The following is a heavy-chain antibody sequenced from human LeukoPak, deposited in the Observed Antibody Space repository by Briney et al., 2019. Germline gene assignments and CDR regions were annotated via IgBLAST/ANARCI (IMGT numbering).Heavy chain of an antibody. D-gene: IGHD7-27*01. J-gene: IGHJ5*02. CDR2: INPNSGGT. CDR1: GYTFTGYY. V-gene: IGHV1-2*02. CDR3: ARVDPHLGEDWFDP. Sequence: GASVKVSCKASGYTFTGYYMHWVRQAPGQGLEWMGWINPNSGGTNYAQKFQGRVTMTRDTSISTAYMELSRLRSDDTAVYYCARVDPHLGEDWFDPWGQGTLVTVSS.